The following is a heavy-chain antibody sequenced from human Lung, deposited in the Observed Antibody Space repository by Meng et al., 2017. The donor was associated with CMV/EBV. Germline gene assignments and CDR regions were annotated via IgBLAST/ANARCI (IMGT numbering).Heavy chain of an antibody. D-gene: IGHD3-22*01. J-gene: IGHJ4*02. CDR1: GFTFSSTW. CDR2: INSVGSST. V-gene: IGHV3-74*01. CDR3: AREPYDYDSSLDY. Sequence: GEXXKISCAASGFTFSSTWMHWVRQAPGKGLVWVSRINSVGSSTIYADSVKGRFTISIDNAKNTLYLQMNSLRSEDTAVYYCAREPYDYDSSLDYWVQGTXVTVSS.